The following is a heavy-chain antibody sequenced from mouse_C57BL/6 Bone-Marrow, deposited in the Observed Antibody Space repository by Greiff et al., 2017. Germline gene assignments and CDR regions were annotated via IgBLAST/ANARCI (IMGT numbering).Heavy chain of an antibody. CDR1: GYTFTSYG. CDR3: ARSGNMVTTTRFAY. J-gene: IGHJ3*01. CDR2: IYPRSGNT. V-gene: IGHV1-81*01. D-gene: IGHD2-2*01. Sequence: VQLQQSGAELARPGASVKLSCKASGYTFTSYGISWVKQRTGQGLEWIGEIYPRSGNTYYNEKFKGKATLTADKSSSTAYMELRSLTSEDSAVYFCARSGNMVTTTRFAYWGQGTLVTVSA.